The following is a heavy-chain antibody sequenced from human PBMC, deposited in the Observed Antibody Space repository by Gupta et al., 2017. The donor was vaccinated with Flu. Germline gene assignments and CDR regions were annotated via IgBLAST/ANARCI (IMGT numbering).Heavy chain of an antibody. CDR3: ARVGDTAMASGNY. CDR2: INHSGST. V-gene: IGHV4-34*01. Sequence: QVQLQQWGAGLLKPSETLSLTCAVYGGSFSGYYWSWIRQPPGKGLEWIGEINHSGSTNYNPSLKSRVTISVDTSKNQFSLKLSSVTAADTAVYYCARVGDTAMASGNYWGQGTLVTVSS. CDR1: GGSFSGYY. J-gene: IGHJ4*02. D-gene: IGHD5-18*01.